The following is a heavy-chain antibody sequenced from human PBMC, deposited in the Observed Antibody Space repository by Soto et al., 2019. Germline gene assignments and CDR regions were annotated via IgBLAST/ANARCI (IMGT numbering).Heavy chain of an antibody. CDR3: ARYYGSGTYHVMGY. V-gene: IGHV4-39*01. CDR1: GGSISSYY. Sequence: PSETLSLTCTVSGGSISSYYWGWIRQPPGKGLEWIGSIYYTGSTYYNPSLKSRVTISVDTSKNQFSLKLSSVTAADTAVYYCARYYGSGTYHVMGYWGQGTLVTVSS. CDR2: IYYTGST. D-gene: IGHD3-10*01. J-gene: IGHJ4*02.